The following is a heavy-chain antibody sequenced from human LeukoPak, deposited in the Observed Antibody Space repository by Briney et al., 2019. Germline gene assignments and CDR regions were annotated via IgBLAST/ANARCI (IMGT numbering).Heavy chain of an antibody. Sequence: GASVHVSCKATGGTFSSYAISWVRQAPGQGLEWMGGIIPIFGTANYAQKFQGRVTITADESTSTAYMELSSLRSEDTAVYYCARSREVPADRMYYDFWSGYSIDYWGQGTLVTVSS. D-gene: IGHD3-3*01. V-gene: IGHV1-69*13. CDR1: GGTFSSYA. CDR2: IIPIFGTA. CDR3: ARSREVPADRMYYDFWSGYSIDY. J-gene: IGHJ4*02.